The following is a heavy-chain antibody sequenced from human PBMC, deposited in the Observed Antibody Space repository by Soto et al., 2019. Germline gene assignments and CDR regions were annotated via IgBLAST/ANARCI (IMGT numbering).Heavy chain of an antibody. J-gene: IGHJ5*02. CDR1: GFSLSTSGVG. D-gene: IGHD6-13*01. CDR2: IYWNDDK. Sequence: SGPTLVNPTQTLTLTCTFSGFSLSTSGVGVGWIRQPPGKALEWLALIYWNDDKRYSPSLKSRLTITKDTSKNQVVLTMTNMDPVDTATYYCAHTLQYGSSPGWFDPWGQGTLVTVSS. CDR3: AHTLQYGSSPGWFDP. V-gene: IGHV2-5*01.